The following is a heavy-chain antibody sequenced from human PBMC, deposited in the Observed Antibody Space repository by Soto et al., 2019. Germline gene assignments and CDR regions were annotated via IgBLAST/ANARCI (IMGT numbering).Heavy chain of an antibody. D-gene: IGHD4-17*01. CDR2: IWYDGSNK. J-gene: IGHJ4*02. Sequence: PGGSLRLSCAASGFTFSSYGMHWVRQAPGKGLEWVAVIWYDGSNKYYADSVKGRFTISRDNSKNTLYLQMNSLRAEDTAVYYCAKNPPTTVTTKESRVMDYYFDYWGQGTLVTVSS. CDR3: AKNPPTTVTTKESRVMDYYFDY. CDR1: GFTFSSYG. V-gene: IGHV3-33*06.